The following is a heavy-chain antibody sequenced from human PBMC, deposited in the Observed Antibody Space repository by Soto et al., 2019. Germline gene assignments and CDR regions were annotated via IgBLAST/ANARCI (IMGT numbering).Heavy chain of an antibody. V-gene: IGHV4-39*01. CDR1: SGSITTSSYY. J-gene: IGHJ4*02. CDR2: VYYLGNT. CDR3: ARQSPTGDPDY. Sequence: QLQLQESGPGLVKPSETLSLTCIISSGSITTSSYYWVWIRQPPGKGLEWIGSVYYLGNTYYNPSPKSRVTIYVHTSKNQFSVYLRSVTAADPAVYYCARQSPTGDPDYWGLGTLVTVSS. D-gene: IGHD4-17*01.